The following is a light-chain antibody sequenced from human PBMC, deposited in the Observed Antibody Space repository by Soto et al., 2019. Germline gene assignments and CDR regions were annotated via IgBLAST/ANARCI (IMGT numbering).Light chain of an antibody. CDR3: MQALQTPYT. CDR1: QSLLHGNGYNY. Sequence: DIVMTQSPLSLPVTPGEPASISCRSSQSLLHGNGYNYLDWYLQKPGQSPQLLIYLGSNRASGVADRFSGRGSGTDFTLKISRVEAEDVWVYYCMQALQTPYTFGQGTKLEIK. V-gene: IGKV2-28*01. J-gene: IGKJ2*01. CDR2: LGS.